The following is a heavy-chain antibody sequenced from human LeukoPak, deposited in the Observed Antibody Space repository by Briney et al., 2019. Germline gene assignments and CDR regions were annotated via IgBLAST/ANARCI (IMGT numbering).Heavy chain of an antibody. CDR3: GRFRYESSGYGPPWIDF. Sequence: ASVKVSCKASGYTLTSHPLNWVQQAPGQGLESIGWIDTNSGNPTNGQGFTGRFVLSLDTSVNMAYMEISGLKTEDTAVYYCGRFRYESSGYGPPWIDFWGQGTLVTVSS. CDR2: IDTNSGNP. V-gene: IGHV7-4-1*04. CDR1: GYTLTSHP. D-gene: IGHD3-22*01. J-gene: IGHJ4*02.